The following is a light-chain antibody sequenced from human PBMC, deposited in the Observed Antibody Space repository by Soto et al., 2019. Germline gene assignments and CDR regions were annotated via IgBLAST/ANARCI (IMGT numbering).Light chain of an antibody. CDR1: QSITNW. J-gene: IGKJ1*01. Sequence: IQMTQSPSTLSASVGDKVTISCRASQSITNWLAWYQQKPGKAPKLLIFDASGLQSGVPSRFSGGGYGTDFTLTINSLQHDDFATYYCQQYVGYWTFGQGTKVEMK. V-gene: IGKV1-5*01. CDR2: DAS. CDR3: QQYVGYWT.